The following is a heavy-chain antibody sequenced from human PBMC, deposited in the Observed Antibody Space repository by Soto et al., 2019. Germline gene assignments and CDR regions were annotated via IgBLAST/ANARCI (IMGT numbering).Heavy chain of an antibody. J-gene: IGHJ4*02. CDR3: TRDPHSLDY. CDR2: INSGSSVM. V-gene: IGHV3-48*02. Sequence: SGGSLRLSCAASGFTFSTYSMNWVRQAPGKGLEWVAYINSGSSVMYYADSVKGRFTISRDNVKNSLYLEMNSLRDEDTAVYYCTRDPHSLDYWGQGTLVTVSS. D-gene: IGHD1-26*01. CDR1: GFTFSTYS.